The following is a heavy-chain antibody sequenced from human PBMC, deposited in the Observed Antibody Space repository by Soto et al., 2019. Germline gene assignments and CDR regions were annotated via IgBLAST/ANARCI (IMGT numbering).Heavy chain of an antibody. CDR1: GFTFDDYA. CDR3: AKGGYGGNWGYFDY. CDR2: ISWNSGSI. V-gene: IGHV3-9*01. D-gene: IGHD7-27*01. J-gene: IGHJ4*02. Sequence: EVQLVESGGGLVQPGRSLRLSCAASGFTFDDYAMHWVRQAPGKGLEWVSGISWNSGSIGYADSVKGRFTISRDNAKSALYLQMNSLRAEDTALYYCAKGGYGGNWGYFDYWGQGTLVTVSS.